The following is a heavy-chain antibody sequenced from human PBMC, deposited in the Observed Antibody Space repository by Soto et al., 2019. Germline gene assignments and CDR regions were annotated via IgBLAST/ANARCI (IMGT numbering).Heavy chain of an antibody. CDR3: GAGQSFSDY. D-gene: IGHD6-13*01. CDR1: GFTFSSYG. CDR2: ISYDGSDK. V-gene: IGHV3-30*03. J-gene: IGHJ4*02. Sequence: QVQLVESGGGVVQPGRSLRLSCAASGFTFSSYGMHWVRQAPGKGLEWVALISYDGSDKYYADSVKGRFTISRDNSKTTLYLQMNSLRVEDTAVYFCGAGQSFSDYWGQGTLVTVSS.